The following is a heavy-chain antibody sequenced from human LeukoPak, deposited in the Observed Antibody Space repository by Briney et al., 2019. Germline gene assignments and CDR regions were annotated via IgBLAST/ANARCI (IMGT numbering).Heavy chain of an antibody. J-gene: IGHJ4*02. D-gene: IGHD3-22*01. CDR3: AKGVSGYVDY. V-gene: IGHV3-23*01. Sequence: GETLRLSSAASGFTFSSYGMSWVRQAPGKGLEWVSAISGSGGSTYYADSVKGRFTISRDNSKNTLYLQMNSLRAEDTAVYYCAKGVSGYVDYWGQGTLVTVSS. CDR2: ISGSGGST. CDR1: GFTFSSYG.